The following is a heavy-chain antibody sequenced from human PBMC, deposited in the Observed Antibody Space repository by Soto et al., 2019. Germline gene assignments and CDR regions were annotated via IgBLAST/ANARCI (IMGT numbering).Heavy chain of an antibody. D-gene: IGHD2-15*01. CDR1: GFTFSSYG. Sequence: QVQLVESGGGVVQPGRSLRLSCAASGFTFSSYGMHWVRQAPGKGLEWVAVISYDGSNKYYADSVKGRFTISRDNSKNTLYMQMNSLRAEDTAVYYCAKERARYCGGGSCYSIFDYWGQGTLVTVSS. J-gene: IGHJ4*02. CDR2: ISYDGSNK. CDR3: AKERARYCGGGSCYSIFDY. V-gene: IGHV3-30*18.